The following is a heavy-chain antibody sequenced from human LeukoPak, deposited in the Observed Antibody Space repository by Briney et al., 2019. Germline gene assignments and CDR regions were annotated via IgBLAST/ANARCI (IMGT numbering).Heavy chain of an antibody. CDR2: ISRSATTI. V-gene: IGHV3-48*03. Sequence: QPGGSLRLSCAASGFTFSSYEMNWVRQAPGKGLEWVSSISRSATTIYYADSVKGRFTISRDNSKNTLYLQMNSLRAEDTAVYYCTTELGGWRRNYFDYWGQGTLVTVSS. CDR1: GFTFSSYE. D-gene: IGHD3-16*01. CDR3: TTELGGWRRNYFDY. J-gene: IGHJ4*02.